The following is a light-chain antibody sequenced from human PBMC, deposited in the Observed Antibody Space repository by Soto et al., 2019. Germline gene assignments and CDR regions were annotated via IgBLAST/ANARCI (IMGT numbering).Light chain of an antibody. CDR3: QQYGDWPLT. CDR2: ATS. V-gene: IGKV3-15*01. CDR1: QSVGIN. J-gene: IGKJ4*01. Sequence: EIVVTQSPATLSVSPGERATLSCRASQSVGINFAWYQQKPGQAPRLLIFATSTRAIGVPARFSGSGSGTEFTLTISSLQSEDFAVYYCQQYGDWPLTFGGGAKVEIE.